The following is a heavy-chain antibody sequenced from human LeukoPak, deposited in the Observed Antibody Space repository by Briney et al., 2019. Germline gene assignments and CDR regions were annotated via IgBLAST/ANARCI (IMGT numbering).Heavy chain of an antibody. CDR1: GFTFSSYS. V-gene: IGHV3-48*01. CDR3: AREGKGTGTNY. J-gene: IGHJ4*02. D-gene: IGHD7-27*01. CDR2: ISSSSSTI. Sequence: GGSLRLSCAASGFTFSSYSMNWVRQAPGKGLEWVSYISSSSSTIYYADSVKGRFTISRDNAKNSLYLQMNSLRAEDTAVYYCAREGKGTGTNYWGQGTLVTVSS.